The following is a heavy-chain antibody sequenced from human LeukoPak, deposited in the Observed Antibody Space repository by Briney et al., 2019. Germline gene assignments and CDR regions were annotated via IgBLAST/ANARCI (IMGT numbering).Heavy chain of an antibody. J-gene: IGHJ4*02. V-gene: IGHV5-51*01. D-gene: IGHD3-22*01. CDR1: GYSFTSYW. CDR2: IYPGDSDT. CDR3: ATSRRDYYDSSGYYLYY. Sequence: GESLKISCKGSGYSFTSYWIGWVRQMPGKGLEWMGIIYPGDSDTSYSPSFQGQVTISAAKSISTAYLQWSSLKASDTAMYYCATSRRDYYDSSGYYLYYWGQGTLVTVSS.